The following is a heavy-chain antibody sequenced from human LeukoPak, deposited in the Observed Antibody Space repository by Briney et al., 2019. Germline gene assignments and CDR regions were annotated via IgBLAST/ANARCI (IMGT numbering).Heavy chain of an antibody. Sequence: PGGSLRLSCAASGFTFSSYAMGWVRQAPGKGLEWVSAITASGDNTYYADSVKGRLTISRDNSKNTLYLQMNSLRAEDTAVYYCAKGIGYSYGRYYFDYWGQGTLVTVSS. V-gene: IGHV3-23*01. CDR2: ITASGDNT. CDR3: AKGIGYSYGRYYFDY. J-gene: IGHJ4*02. CDR1: GFTFSSYA. D-gene: IGHD5-18*01.